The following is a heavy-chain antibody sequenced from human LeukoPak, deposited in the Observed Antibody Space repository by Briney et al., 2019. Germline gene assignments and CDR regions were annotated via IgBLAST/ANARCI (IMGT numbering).Heavy chain of an antibody. Sequence: GASVKVSCKASGYTFTGYYMHWVRQAPGQGLEWMGWINPNSGGTNYAQKFQGRVTMTRDTSISTAHMALSRLRSDDTAVYYCARFPRFGELLSRTETTTLTILGFDPWGQGTLVTVSS. V-gene: IGHV1-2*02. CDR2: INPNSGGT. D-gene: IGHD3-10*01. J-gene: IGHJ5*02. CDR1: GYTFTGYY. CDR3: ARFPRFGELLSRTETTTLTILGFDP.